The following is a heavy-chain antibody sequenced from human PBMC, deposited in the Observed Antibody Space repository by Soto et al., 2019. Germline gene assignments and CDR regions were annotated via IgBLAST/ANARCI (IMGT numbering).Heavy chain of an antibody. CDR3: ARGCYDILTRYCEDGSWLDP. D-gene: IGHD3-9*01. V-gene: IGHV1-69*13. J-gene: IGHJ5*02. Sequence: ASVKVSCKASGGTFSSYAISWVRQAPGQGLEWMGGIIPIFGTANYAQKFQGRVTITADESTSTAYMELSSLRSEDTAVYYCARGCYDILTRYCEDGSWLDPWGQGTLVTVSS. CDR2: IIPIFGTA. CDR1: GGTFSSYA.